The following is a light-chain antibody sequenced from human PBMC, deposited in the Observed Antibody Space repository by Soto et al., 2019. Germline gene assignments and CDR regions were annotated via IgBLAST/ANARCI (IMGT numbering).Light chain of an antibody. V-gene: IGKV3-15*01. Sequence: ERVMTQSPATLSVSPGERATLSCRASQSVSSNLAWYQQKPGQAPRLLIYGASTRATGIPARFSGSGSGTEFTLTNSSLQSEDFAVYYCQQYNNWPLTFGGGTKVEIK. J-gene: IGKJ4*01. CDR3: QQYNNWPLT. CDR2: GAS. CDR1: QSVSSN.